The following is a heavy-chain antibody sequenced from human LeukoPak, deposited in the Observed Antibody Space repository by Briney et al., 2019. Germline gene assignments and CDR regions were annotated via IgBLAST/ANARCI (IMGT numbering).Heavy chain of an antibody. Sequence: ASVKVSCKASGYTFTDYYMHWVRQAPGQGFEWMGWINPDSGGTNYAQKFQGRVTMTRDTSISTAYMELSRLRSNDTAVYYCARLLSAETNWFDPWGQGTLVTVSS. D-gene: IGHD1-14*01. CDR1: GYTFTDYY. CDR3: ARLLSAETNWFDP. CDR2: INPDSGGT. V-gene: IGHV1-2*02. J-gene: IGHJ5*02.